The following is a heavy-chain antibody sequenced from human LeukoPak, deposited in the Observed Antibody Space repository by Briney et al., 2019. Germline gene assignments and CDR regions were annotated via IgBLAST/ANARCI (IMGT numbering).Heavy chain of an antibody. V-gene: IGHV4-30-4*02. Sequence: SETLSLTCTVSGGSITSSGDYWTWIRQPPGEGLEWIGFIYYSGSTYYNPSLKSRVTISVDTSKNQFSLKLSSVTAADTAVYYCAHSTPNLDYWGQGTLVTVSS. CDR2: IYYSGST. D-gene: IGHD6-13*01. CDR1: GGSITSSGDY. CDR3: AHSTPNLDY. J-gene: IGHJ4*02.